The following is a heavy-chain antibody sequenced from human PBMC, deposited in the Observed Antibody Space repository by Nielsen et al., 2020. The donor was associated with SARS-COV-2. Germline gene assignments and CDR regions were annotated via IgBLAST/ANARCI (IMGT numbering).Heavy chain of an antibody. Sequence: GGSLRLSCAASGFTFSTYAMNWVRQAPGKGLEWVSSISGSGTTAYYADSVRGRFTISRDNSKNTLYLQMNSLRAEDTAVYYCARDQVGSSAGYFDYWGQGTLVTVSS. CDR3: ARDQVGSSAGYFDY. J-gene: IGHJ4*02. CDR1: GFTFSTYA. D-gene: IGHD6-6*01. V-gene: IGHV3-23*01. CDR2: ISGSGTTA.